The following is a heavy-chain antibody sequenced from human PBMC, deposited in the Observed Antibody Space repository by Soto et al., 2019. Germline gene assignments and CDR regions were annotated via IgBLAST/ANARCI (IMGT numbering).Heavy chain of an antibody. CDR3: ARSIAAAVDFDY. J-gene: IGHJ4*02. CDR1: GYTFTRYG. D-gene: IGHD6-13*01. CDR2: ISAYSGST. Sequence: QVQLVQSGAEVKKPGASVKVSCKASGYTFTRYGISWVRQAPGQGLEWMGWISAYSGSTNYAQKLQGRVTMTTDTSTSTAYMELRSLRSDDTALYYCARSIAAAVDFDYWGPGTLVTVSS. V-gene: IGHV1-18*01.